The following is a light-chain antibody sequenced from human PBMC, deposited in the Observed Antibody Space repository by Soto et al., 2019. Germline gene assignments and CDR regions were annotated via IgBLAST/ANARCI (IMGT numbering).Light chain of an antibody. CDR3: QQYKSYLYT. V-gene: IGKV1-5*01. CDR2: DAS. CDR1: QSISSW. J-gene: IGKJ2*01. Sequence: DIQMTQSPSTLSASVGDRVTITCRASQSISSWLAWDQQKPGKAPKLLIYDASNLESGVPSRFSGRTSGTEFTLTISSLQPDDFATYYCQQYKSYLYTFGQGTKLEIK.